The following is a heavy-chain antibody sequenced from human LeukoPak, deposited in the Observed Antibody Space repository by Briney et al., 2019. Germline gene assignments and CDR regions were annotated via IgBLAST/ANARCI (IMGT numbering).Heavy chain of an antibody. J-gene: IGHJ4*02. Sequence: PSETLSLTCGVCGGPFRGYYWSWIRQPPGKGLEWIGEINHSGSTNYNPSLKSRVTISVDTSKNQFSLKLSSVTAADKSVYYCAREFTDWGQGTLVTVSS. CDR3: AREFTD. CDR2: INHSGST. CDR1: GGPFRGYY. V-gene: IGHV4-34*01.